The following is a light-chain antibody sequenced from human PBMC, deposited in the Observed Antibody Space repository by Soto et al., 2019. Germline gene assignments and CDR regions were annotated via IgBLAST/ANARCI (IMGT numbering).Light chain of an antibody. CDR2: DVS. J-gene: IGLJ2*01. V-gene: IGLV2-14*03. Sequence: ALTQPASVSGSPGQSITISCTGSSSDIGDYKYVSWYKHHPGKAPKLMIYDVSNRPSGVSNRFSGSKSGNTASLTISGLQAEDEADYYCSSYTSTNFVIFGGGTKLTVL. CDR1: SSDIGDYKY. CDR3: SSYTSTNFVI.